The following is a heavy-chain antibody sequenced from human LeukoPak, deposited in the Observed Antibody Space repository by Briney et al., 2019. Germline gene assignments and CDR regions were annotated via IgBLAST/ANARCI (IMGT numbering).Heavy chain of an antibody. D-gene: IGHD3-3*01. CDR2: IYYSGST. J-gene: IGHJ4*02. Sequence: SETLSLTCTVSGGSISSYYWSWIRQPPGKGLEWIGYIYYSGSTNYNPSLKSRVTISVDTSKNQFSLKLSSVTAADTAVYYCARTREVLEWLPLDYWGQGTLVTVSS. CDR3: ARTREVLEWLPLDY. CDR1: GGSISSYY. V-gene: IGHV4-59*01.